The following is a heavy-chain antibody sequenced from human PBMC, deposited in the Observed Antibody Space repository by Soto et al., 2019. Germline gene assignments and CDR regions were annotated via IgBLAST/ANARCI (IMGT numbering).Heavy chain of an antibody. CDR3: AKEAPGGWHFFDT. CDR1: GFTFSSYA. CDR2: ISDDGSQK. V-gene: IGHV3-30*04. D-gene: IGHD6-19*01. J-gene: IGHJ4*02. Sequence: GSLRLSCAASGFTFSSYAMHWVRQAPGKGLEWVAFISDDGSQKYYGDSVKGRFTISRDNSKNTLSLRMISLRTEDTSVYYCAKEAPGGWHFFDTWGQGTLVTVSS.